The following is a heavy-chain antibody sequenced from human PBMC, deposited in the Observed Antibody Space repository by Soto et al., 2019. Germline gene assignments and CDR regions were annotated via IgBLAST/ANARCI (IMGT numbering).Heavy chain of an antibody. D-gene: IGHD6-13*01. J-gene: IGHJ4*02. Sequence: SETLSLTCAVYGGSFSGYYWSWIRQPPGKGLEWIGEINHSGSTNYNPSLKSRVTISVDTSKNQFSLKLSSVTAADTAVYYCARVQAAAGRDYWGQGTLVTLSS. CDR2: INHSGST. CDR3: ARVQAAAGRDY. CDR1: GGSFSGYY. V-gene: IGHV4-34*01.